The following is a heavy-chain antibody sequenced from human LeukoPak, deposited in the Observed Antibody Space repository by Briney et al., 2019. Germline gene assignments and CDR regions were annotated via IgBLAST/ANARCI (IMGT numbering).Heavy chain of an antibody. V-gene: IGHV2-70*04. CDR3: ARMGPYSSSQRTEYFQH. D-gene: IGHD6-6*01. J-gene: IGHJ1*01. CDR1: GFSLSTSEMR. CDR2: IDWDDVK. Sequence: SGPTLVNHTQTLTLTCTFSGFSLSTSEMRVSWIRQPPGKALEWLARIDWDDVKFYSTSLKTRLTISKDTSKNQVVLTMTNIDPVDTATYYCARMGPYSSSQRTEYFQHWGQGTLVTVSS.